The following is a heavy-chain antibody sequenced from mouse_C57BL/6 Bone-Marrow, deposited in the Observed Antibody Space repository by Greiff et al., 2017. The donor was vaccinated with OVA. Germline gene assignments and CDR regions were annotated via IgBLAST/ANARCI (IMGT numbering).Heavy chain of an antibody. V-gene: IGHV14-4*01. CDR2: IDPENGDT. CDR3: TTGYWYFDV. Sequence: EVKLMESGAELVRPGASVKLSCTASGFNIKDDYMHWVKQRPEQGLEWIGWIDPENGDTEYASKFQGKATITADTSSNTAYLQLSSLTSDDTAVYYCTTGYWYFDVWGTGTTVTVSS. CDR1: GFNIKDDY. J-gene: IGHJ1*03.